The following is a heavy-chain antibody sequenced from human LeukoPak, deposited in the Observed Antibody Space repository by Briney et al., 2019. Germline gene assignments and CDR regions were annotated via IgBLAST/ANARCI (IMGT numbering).Heavy chain of an antibody. V-gene: IGHV4-59*01. CDR3: ARTRSATGPFDS. Sequence: SETLSLTCTVSGGSISGYYWSWIRQPPGKGLEWIGNIYDSGSTNYNPSLKSRVTISVDRSKNQFSLKQTSVTAADTAVYYCARTRSATGPFDSWGQGTLVTVSS. J-gene: IGHJ4*02. CDR1: GGSISGYY. D-gene: IGHD2-15*01. CDR2: IYDSGST.